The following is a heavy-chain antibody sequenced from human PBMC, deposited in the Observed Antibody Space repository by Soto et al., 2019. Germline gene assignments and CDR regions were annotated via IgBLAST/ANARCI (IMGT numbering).Heavy chain of an antibody. D-gene: IGHD5-18*01. J-gene: IGHJ4*02. V-gene: IGHV4-59*01. CDR1: GGSISSYY. Sequence: SETLSLTCTVSGGSISSYYWSWIRQPPGKGLEWIGYIYYSGSTNYNPSLKSRVTISVDTSKNQFSLKLSSVTAADTAVYYCAKVGFPYSYGYLFYYWGQGTLVTVSS. CDR3: AKVGFPYSYGYLFYY. CDR2: IYYSGST.